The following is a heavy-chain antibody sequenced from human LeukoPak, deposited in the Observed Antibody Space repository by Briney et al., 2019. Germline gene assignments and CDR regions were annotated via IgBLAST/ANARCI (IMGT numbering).Heavy chain of an antibody. Sequence: SETLSLTCTVSGGSISSYYWGWIRQPPGKGLEWIGSIYHSGSTYYNPSLKSRVTISVDTSKNQFSLKLSSVTAADTAVYYCARASYYYDSSGYYHFDYWGQGTLVTVSS. J-gene: IGHJ4*02. V-gene: IGHV4-38-2*02. CDR2: IYHSGST. D-gene: IGHD3-22*01. CDR1: GGSISSYY. CDR3: ARASYYYDSSGYYHFDY.